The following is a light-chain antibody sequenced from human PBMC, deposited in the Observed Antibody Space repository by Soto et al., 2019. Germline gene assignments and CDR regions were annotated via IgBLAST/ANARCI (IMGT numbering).Light chain of an antibody. CDR1: TSDVGGYDY. CDR2: EVS. V-gene: IGLV2-14*01. Sequence: QSALTQPASVSGSPGQSITISCTGTTSDVGGYDYVSWYQQHPGRAPEIIIYEVSRRPSGVSDRFSGSKSGNTASLSISGLQAEDEADYYCISYTTDTTVVFGGGTKLTVL. CDR3: ISYTTDTTVV. J-gene: IGLJ2*01.